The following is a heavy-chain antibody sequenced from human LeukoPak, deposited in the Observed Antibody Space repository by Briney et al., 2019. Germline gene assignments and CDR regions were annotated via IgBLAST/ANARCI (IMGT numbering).Heavy chain of an antibody. D-gene: IGHD2-15*01. CDR1: GVSISGGDYY. V-gene: IGHV4-30-4*01. CDR3: ARGVVVAATLDY. CDR2: IYYSGST. J-gene: IGHJ4*02. Sequence: SQTLSLTCTVSGVSISGGDYYWSWIRQPPGKGLEWIGYIYYSGSTYYNPSLKSRVTISVDTSKNQFSLKLSSVTAADTAVYYCARGVVVAATLDYWGQGTLVTVSS.